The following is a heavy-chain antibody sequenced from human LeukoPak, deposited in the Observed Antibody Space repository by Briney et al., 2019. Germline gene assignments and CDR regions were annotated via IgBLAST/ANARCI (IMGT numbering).Heavy chain of an antibody. D-gene: IGHD3-10*01. V-gene: IGHV4-34*01. Sequence: SETLSLTCAVYGGSFSGYYWSWIRQPPGKGLEWIGEINHSGSANYNPSLKSRVTILLDMSKNQFSLNLSSVTAADTAVYYCARRPRGVIIKTWFDSWGQGTLVTVSS. J-gene: IGHJ5*01. CDR3: ARRPRGVIIKTWFDS. CDR1: GGSFSGYY. CDR2: INHSGSA.